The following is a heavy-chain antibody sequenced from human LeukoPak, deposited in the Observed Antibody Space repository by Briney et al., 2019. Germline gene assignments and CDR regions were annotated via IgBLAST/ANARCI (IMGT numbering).Heavy chain of an antibody. CDR2: IYYSGST. V-gene: IGHV4-59*01. CDR1: GGSISSYY. J-gene: IGHJ4*02. D-gene: IGHD3-3*01. CDR3: AKDNNDFYHFDY. Sequence: SETLSLTCTVSGGSISSYYWSWIRQPPGKGLEWIGYIYYSGSTNYNPSLKSRVTISVDTSKNQFSLKLSSVTAADTAVYYCAKDNNDFYHFDYWGQGTLVTVSS.